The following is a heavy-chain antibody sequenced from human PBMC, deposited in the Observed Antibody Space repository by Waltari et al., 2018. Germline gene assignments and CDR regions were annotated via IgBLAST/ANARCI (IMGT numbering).Heavy chain of an antibody. CDR3: ARTSITMIVEDY. J-gene: IGHJ4*02. D-gene: IGHD3-22*01. Sequence: EVQLVESGGGLVKPGGSLRLSCAASGFTFSSYSINWVRQAPGKGLEWVSSISSSSSYIYYADSVKGRFTISRDNAKNSLYLQMNSLRAEDTAVYYCARTSITMIVEDYWGQGTLVTVSS. V-gene: IGHV3-21*01. CDR2: ISSSSSYI. CDR1: GFTFSSYS.